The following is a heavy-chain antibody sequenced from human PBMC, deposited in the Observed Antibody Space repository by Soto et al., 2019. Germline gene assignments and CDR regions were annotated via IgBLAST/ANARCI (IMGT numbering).Heavy chain of an antibody. J-gene: IGHJ6*02. CDR3: ARDGRITIFGVAKLSMDV. Sequence: ASVKVYCKASGYTFTGYYMHWVRQAPGQGLEWMVWINPNSGGTNYAQKFQGRVTMTRDTSISTAYMELSRLRSDDTAVYYCARDGRITIFGVAKLSMDVWGQGTTVNVSS. CDR2: INPNSGGT. CDR1: GYTFTGYY. V-gene: IGHV1-2*02. D-gene: IGHD3-3*01.